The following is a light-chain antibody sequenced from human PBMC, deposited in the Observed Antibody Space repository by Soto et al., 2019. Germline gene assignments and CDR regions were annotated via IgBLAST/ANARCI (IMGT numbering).Light chain of an antibody. CDR1: SSDVGSNNR. CDR2: EVS. Sequence: SVLTQPPSVSGSPGQSVTISCTGTSSDVGSNNRVSWYQQPPGTAPKLMIYEVSNRPSGVPDRFSGSKSGNTASLTISGLRAEDEADYYCTSYTSSTTPCVFGTGTKVTVL. J-gene: IGLJ1*01. V-gene: IGLV2-18*02. CDR3: TSYTSSTTPCV.